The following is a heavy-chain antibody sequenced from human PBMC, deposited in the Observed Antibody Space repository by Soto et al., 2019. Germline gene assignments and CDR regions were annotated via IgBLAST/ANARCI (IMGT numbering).Heavy chain of an antibody. J-gene: IGHJ4*02. CDR1: GFTFSSYG. V-gene: IGHV3-30*18. CDR2: ISYDGSNK. D-gene: IGHD2-15*01. Sequence: QVQLVESGGGVVQPGRSLRLSCAASGFTFSSYGMHWVRQAPGKGLEWVAVISYDGSNKYYADSVNGRFTISRDNSKNTLYLQMNSLRAEDTAVYYCAKDTHSGTVVTRSVGVGYWGQGTLVTVSS. CDR3: AKDTHSGTVVTRSVGVGY.